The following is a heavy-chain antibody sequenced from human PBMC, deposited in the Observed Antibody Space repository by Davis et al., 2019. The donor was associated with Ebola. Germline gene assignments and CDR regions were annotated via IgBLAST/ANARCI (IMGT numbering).Heavy chain of an antibody. D-gene: IGHD6-6*01. Sequence: ASVKVSCKASGYIFTSYAMHWVRQAPGQRLEWMGWINAGNGDTKYSQKFQGRVTMTEDTSTDTAYMELSSLRSEDTAVYYCATETGAARLYYWGQGTLVTVSS. CDR2: INAGNGDT. V-gene: IGHV1-3*01. CDR1: GYIFTSYA. J-gene: IGHJ4*02. CDR3: ATETGAARLYY.